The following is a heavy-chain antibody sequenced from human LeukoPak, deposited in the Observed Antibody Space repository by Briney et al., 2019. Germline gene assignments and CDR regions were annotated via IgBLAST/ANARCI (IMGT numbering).Heavy chain of an antibody. CDR1: GFTVSSNY. Sequence: GALRLSCAASGFTVSSNYMSWVRQAPGKGLEWVSVIYSGGSTYYADSVKGRFTISRDNSKNTLYLQMNSLRAEDTAVYYCARDGGYEPYYYYGMDVWGQGTTVTVSS. CDR3: ARDGGYEPYYYYGMDV. J-gene: IGHJ6*02. CDR2: IYSGGST. V-gene: IGHV3-66*01. D-gene: IGHD5-12*01.